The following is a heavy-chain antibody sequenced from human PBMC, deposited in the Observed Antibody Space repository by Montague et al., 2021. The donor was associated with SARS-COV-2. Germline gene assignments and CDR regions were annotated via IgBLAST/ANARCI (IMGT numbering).Heavy chain of an antibody. Sequence: RLKDIEWPGTIYPRDSDTRYNPSFQGQVSISADKVINTAYVQLSSLTASDTAIYECARRGSLVATGNWFEPWGKGTVVKVSS. D-gene: IGHD1-1*01. J-gene: IGHJ5*02. V-gene: IGHV5-51*01. CDR2: IYPRDSDT. CDR3: ARRGSLVATGNWFEP.